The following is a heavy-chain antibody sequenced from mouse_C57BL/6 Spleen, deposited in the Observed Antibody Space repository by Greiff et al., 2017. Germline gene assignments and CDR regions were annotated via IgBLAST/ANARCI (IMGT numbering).Heavy chain of an antibody. V-gene: IGHV5-6*01. CDR1: GFTFSSYG. J-gene: IGHJ4*01. CDR2: ISSGGSYT. Sequence: EVKLMESGGDLVKPGGSLKFSCAASGFTFSSYGMSWVRQTPDKRLEWVATISSGGSYTYYPDSVKGRFTISRDNAKNTLYLQMSSLKSEDTAMYYCASTYYSNHYYAMDYWGQGTSVTVSS. CDR3: ASTYYSNHYYAMDY. D-gene: IGHD2-5*01.